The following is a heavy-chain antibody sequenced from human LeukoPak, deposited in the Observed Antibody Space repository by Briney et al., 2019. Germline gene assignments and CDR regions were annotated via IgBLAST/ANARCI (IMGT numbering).Heavy chain of an antibody. D-gene: IGHD3-10*01. CDR2: IYYSGST. V-gene: IGHV4-39*01. CDR1: GGSIGSSSYY. J-gene: IGHJ4*02. Sequence: SETLSLTCTVSGGSIGSSSYYWGWIRQPPGKGLEWIGSIYYSGSTYYNPSLKSRVTISVDTSKNQFSLKLSSVTAADTAVYYCARFYYGSGSQNFDYWGQGTLVTVSS. CDR3: ARFYYGSGSQNFDY.